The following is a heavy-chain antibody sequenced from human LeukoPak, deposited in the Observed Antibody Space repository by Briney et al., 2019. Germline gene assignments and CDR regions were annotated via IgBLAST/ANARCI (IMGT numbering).Heavy chain of an antibody. CDR3: ARAVSSWYYFDY. CDR2: INHHSGFI. J-gene: IGHJ4*02. CDR1: GFAFNTYA. V-gene: IGHV3-21*01. Sequence: GGSLRLSCAASGFAFNTYAMNWVRQAPGKGLEWVSSINHHSGFIYYADSVKGRFTISRDNSENTLYLQMNSLRAEDTAVYYCARAVSSWYYFDYWGQGTLVTVSS. D-gene: IGHD6-13*01.